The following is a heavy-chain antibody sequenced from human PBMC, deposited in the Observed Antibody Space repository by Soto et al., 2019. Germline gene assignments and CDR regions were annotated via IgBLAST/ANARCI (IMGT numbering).Heavy chain of an antibody. Sequence: LRLSSAASGFTCNSYDMSWVRQAPGKGLEWVSTILVGGSTHYPDSVKGRFTISRDNSKNTAFLQMNSLTAGDTAVYYCAKATATGGGAFDICGQGTVVTVSS. J-gene: IGHJ3*02. CDR2: ILVGGST. CDR1: GFTCNSYD. D-gene: IGHD2-8*02. V-gene: IGHV3-23*01. CDR3: AKATATGGGAFDI.